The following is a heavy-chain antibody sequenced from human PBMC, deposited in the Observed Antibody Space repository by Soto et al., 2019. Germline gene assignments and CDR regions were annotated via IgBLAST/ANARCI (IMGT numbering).Heavy chain of an antibody. CDR3: ARLPAQLGRSGLERPSFYFDY. CDR1: GYSFTSYW. D-gene: IGHD1-1*01. Sequence: GASLKISCKGSGYSFTSYWISWVRQMPGKGLEWMGRIGPSDSYTNYSPSFQGHVTISADKSISTAYLQWSSLKASDTAMYYCARLPAQLGRSGLERPSFYFDYWGQGTLVTVSS. V-gene: IGHV5-10-1*01. J-gene: IGHJ4*02. CDR2: IGPSDSYT.